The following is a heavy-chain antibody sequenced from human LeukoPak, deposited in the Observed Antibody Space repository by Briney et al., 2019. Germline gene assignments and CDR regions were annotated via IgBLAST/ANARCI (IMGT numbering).Heavy chain of an antibody. J-gene: IGHJ3*02. CDR3: ARALTSGYYPHDAFDI. CDR2: IYRSGST. Sequence: PSETLSPTCAVSGYSIGSDCYWGWIRLPPGEGLEWIGSIYRSGSTYYNPSLKSRVTISVDTSKNQFSLKLSSVTAADTAVYYCARALTSGYYPHDAFDIWGQGTMVTVSS. D-gene: IGHD3-22*01. V-gene: IGHV4-38-2*01. CDR1: GYSIGSDCY.